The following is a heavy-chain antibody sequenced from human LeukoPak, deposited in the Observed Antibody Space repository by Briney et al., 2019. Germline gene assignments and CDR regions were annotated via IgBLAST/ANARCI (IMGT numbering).Heavy chain of an antibody. CDR2: ISGSGGST. Sequence: PGGSLGFSGEAPGLTFSTYAMIWVGKAPGKGLEWVSSISGSGGSTYYADSVKGRFTISRDNSKNTLYLQMNSLRAEDTAVYYCANLHLFWGQGTLVTVSS. CDR3: ANLHLF. V-gene: IGHV3-23*01. CDR1: GLTFSTYA. J-gene: IGHJ4*02. D-gene: IGHD3-3*02.